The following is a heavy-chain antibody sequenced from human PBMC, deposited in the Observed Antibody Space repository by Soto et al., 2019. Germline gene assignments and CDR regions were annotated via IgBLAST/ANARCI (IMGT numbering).Heavy chain of an antibody. D-gene: IGHD6-19*01. CDR2: IFYTGST. V-gene: IGHV4-59*11. CDR1: GGSISGHY. J-gene: IGHJ4*02. CDR3: ARVGSSGWSPDY. Sequence: SETLSLTCSVSGGSISGHYWIWIRQSPGKGLEWIGYIFYTGSTNYNPSLKSRATLSVDTSKNQFSLRLSSVTAADTAVYYCARVGSSGWSPDYWGQGALVTLSS.